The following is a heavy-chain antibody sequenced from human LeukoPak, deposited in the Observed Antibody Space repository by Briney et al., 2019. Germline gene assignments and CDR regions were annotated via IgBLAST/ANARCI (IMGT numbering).Heavy chain of an antibody. V-gene: IGHV1-69*02. CDR2: IIPILGIA. Sequence: SVKVSCKASGGTFSSYTISWVRQAPGQGVEWRGGIIPILGIANYAQKFQGRVTITADKSTSTAYMELSSLRSEDTAVYYCARGPAMIVEHWGQGTLVTVSS. CDR3: ARGPAMIVEH. D-gene: IGHD3-22*01. J-gene: IGHJ4*02. CDR1: GGTFSSYT.